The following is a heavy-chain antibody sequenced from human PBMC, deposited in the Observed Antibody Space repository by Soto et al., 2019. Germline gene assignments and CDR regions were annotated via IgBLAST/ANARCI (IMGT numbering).Heavy chain of an antibody. CDR1: GYTFTTYY. J-gene: IGHJ6*02. V-gene: IGHV1-46*01. D-gene: IGHD5-18*01. Sequence: QVQLVQSGAEVKKPGASAKVSCETSGYTFTTYYMHWVRRAPGQGLEWMGMINPSGGSTSYAQKFQGRVTMTRDTSTRTIYMELSSLRFDDTAIYYCARRAYNYANMDVWGQGTTVTVSS. CDR2: INPSGGST. CDR3: ARRAYNYANMDV.